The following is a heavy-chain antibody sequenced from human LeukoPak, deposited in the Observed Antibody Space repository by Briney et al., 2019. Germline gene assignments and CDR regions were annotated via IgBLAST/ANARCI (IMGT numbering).Heavy chain of an antibody. J-gene: IGHJ4*02. CDR2: MNPNSGKT. D-gene: IGHD2-21*02. Sequence: ASVKVSCKASGYTFTSYDINWVRQATGQGREGMGWMNPNSGKTGYAQKFQGRVTMTRNTSISTAYMELSSLISEDTAVYYCARDCGGDCYSRFDYWGQGTLVTVSS. V-gene: IGHV1-8*01. CDR1: GYTFTSYD. CDR3: ARDCGGDCYSRFDY.